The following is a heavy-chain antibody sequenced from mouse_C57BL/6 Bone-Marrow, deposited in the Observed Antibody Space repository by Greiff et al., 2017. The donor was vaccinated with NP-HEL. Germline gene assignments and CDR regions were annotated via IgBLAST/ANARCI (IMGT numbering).Heavy chain of an antibody. V-gene: IGHV1-54*01. CDR1: GYAFTNYL. Sequence: QVQLQQSGAELVRPGTSVKVSCKASGYAFTNYLIEWVKQRPGQGLEWIGVINPGSGGTNYNEKFQGKATLTADKSSSTAYMQLSSLTSEDAAVYFCARRRAWLLEYFDVWGTGTTVTVSS. J-gene: IGHJ1*03. CDR2: INPGSGGT. CDR3: ARRRAWLLEYFDV. D-gene: IGHD2-3*01.